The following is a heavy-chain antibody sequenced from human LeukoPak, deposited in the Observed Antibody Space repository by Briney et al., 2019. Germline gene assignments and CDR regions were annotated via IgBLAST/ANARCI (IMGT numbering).Heavy chain of an antibody. CDR2: IIPIIGTP. CDR1: GGTFSSNV. V-gene: IGHV1-69*04. D-gene: IGHD6-13*01. CDR3: ARAGGSSWYVSLYY. Sequence: ASVKVSCKASGGTFSSNVISWVRQAPGQGLEWMGRIIPIIGTPDYARKFQGRVTITADKSTNTAYMELTSLKSDDTAVYYCARAGGSSWYVSLYYWGQGTPVTVSS. J-gene: IGHJ4*02.